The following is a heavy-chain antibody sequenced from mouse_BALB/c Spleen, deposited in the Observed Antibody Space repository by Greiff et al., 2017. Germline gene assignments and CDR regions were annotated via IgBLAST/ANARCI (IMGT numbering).Heavy chain of an antibody. D-gene: IGHD2-14*01. CDR3: ARWGRYDAYFDY. Sequence: QVQLQQSGAELAKPGASVKMSCKASGYTFTSYWMHWVKQRPGQGLEWIGYINPSTGYTEYNQKFKDKATLTADKSSSTAYMQLSSLTSEDSAVYYCARWGRYDAYFDYWGQGTTLTVSS. CDR2: INPSTGYT. CDR1: GYTFTSYW. J-gene: IGHJ2*01. V-gene: IGHV1-7*01.